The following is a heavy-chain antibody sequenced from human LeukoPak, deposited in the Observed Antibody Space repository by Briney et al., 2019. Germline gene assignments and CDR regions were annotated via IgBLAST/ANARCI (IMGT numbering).Heavy chain of an antibody. Sequence: GASVKVSCKASGYTFTSYGISWVRQAPGQGLEWMGWISAYNGNTNYAQKLQGRVTMTTDTSTSTAYMELRSLRSDDTAVYYCARGGNVLRYFDWLLAQNWFDPWGQGTLVTVSS. D-gene: IGHD3-9*01. CDR1: GYTFTSYG. CDR2: ISAYNGNT. V-gene: IGHV1-18*01. J-gene: IGHJ5*02. CDR3: ARGGNVLRYFDWLLAQNWFDP.